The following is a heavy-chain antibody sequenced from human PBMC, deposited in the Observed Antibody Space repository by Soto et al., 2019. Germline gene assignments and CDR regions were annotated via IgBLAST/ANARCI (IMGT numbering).Heavy chain of an antibody. CDR1: GGVISSYY. Sequence: SETLSLTCTVSGGVISSYYWSWIRQSPGKELELIGYIHHTGSTNYNPSLKSRVTMSLDTSRNQFSLKLYSVTAADTAVYYCARSIDSSGFYFSNCWGQGTLVTVSS. V-gene: IGHV4-59*01. D-gene: IGHD3-22*01. J-gene: IGHJ4*02. CDR3: ARSIDSSGFYFSNC. CDR2: IHHTGST.